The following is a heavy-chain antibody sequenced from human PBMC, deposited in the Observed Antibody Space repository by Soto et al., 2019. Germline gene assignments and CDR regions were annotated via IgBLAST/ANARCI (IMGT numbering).Heavy chain of an antibody. CDR2: ISGSGGST. CDR3: AKDNRAGH. V-gene: IGHV3-23*01. Sequence: GGSLRLSCAASGFSISDHYMDWVRQAPGKGLEWVSAISGSGGSTYYADSVKGRFTISRDNSKNTLYLQMNSLRAEDTAVYYCAKDNRAGHWGQGTLVTVSS. J-gene: IGHJ4*02. CDR1: GFSISDHY.